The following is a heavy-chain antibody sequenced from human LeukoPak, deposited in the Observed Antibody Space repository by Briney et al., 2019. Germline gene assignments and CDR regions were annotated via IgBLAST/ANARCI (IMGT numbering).Heavy chain of an antibody. Sequence: GGSLRLSCAASGFTFSSYTMNWARQAPGKGLQWVSSISSSGSLIYYADSVKGRFTISRDNAKNSLYLQMNSLRAEDTAVYYCASSVVSGYWGQGTLVTVSS. CDR1: GFTFSSYT. D-gene: IGHD4-23*01. V-gene: IGHV3-21*01. J-gene: IGHJ4*02. CDR3: ASSVVSGY. CDR2: ISSSGSLI.